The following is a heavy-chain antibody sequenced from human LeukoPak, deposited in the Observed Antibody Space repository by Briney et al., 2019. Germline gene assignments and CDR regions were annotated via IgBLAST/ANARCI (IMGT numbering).Heavy chain of an antibody. V-gene: IGHV4-31*03. Sequence: SQTLSLTCTVSGGSVSRGGYYWNWIRQHPAKGLEWIGYISYSGNTHYNPSLKSRVTISKDTSKNQFSLKLSSVTAADTAVCYCARDYYDSSGYSRLQYFQHWGQGTLVTVSS. CDR1: GGSVSRGGYY. CDR2: ISYSGNT. CDR3: ARDYYDSSGYSRLQYFQH. D-gene: IGHD3-22*01. J-gene: IGHJ1*01.